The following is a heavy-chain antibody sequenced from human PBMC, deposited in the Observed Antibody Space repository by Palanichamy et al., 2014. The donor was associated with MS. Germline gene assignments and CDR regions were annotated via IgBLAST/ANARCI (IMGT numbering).Heavy chain of an antibody. V-gene: IGHV4-31*03. CDR2: IYYSGST. J-gene: IGHJ4*02. D-gene: IGHD3-10*01. CDR3: ARGLHYYGSGSYYLN. CDR1: GGSISSGGFY. Sequence: QVQLQESGPGLVKPSQTLSLTCTVSGGSISSGGFYWNWIPQLPGKGLEWIGNIYYSGSTYYNPSLKSRIIISVDTPKNQFSLKLSSVTAADTAVYYCARGLHYYGSGSYYLNWGQGTLVTVSS.